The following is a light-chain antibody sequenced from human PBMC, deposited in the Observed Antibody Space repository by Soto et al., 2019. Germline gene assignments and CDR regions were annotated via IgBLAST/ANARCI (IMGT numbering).Light chain of an antibody. CDR2: GNI. CDR1: NSNIGAGYE. J-gene: IGLJ1*01. Sequence: QSVLTQPPSVSGAPGQRVIISCTGSNSNIGAGYEVHWFQQLPGTAPKLLIYGNINRPSGVPDRFSGSKSGTSASLAITGLQPGDEADYYCQSYDSSLSVLYVFGTGTKVTVL. V-gene: IGLV1-40*01. CDR3: QSYDSSLSVLYV.